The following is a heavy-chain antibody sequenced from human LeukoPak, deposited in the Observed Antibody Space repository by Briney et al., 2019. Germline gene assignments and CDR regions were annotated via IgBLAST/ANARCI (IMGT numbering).Heavy chain of an antibody. CDR1: GFTFSNYN. D-gene: IGHD3-16*01. CDR2: ISSSSSYI. J-gene: IGHJ4*02. Sequence: GGSLRLSCAASGFTFSNYNMNWVRQAPGKGLEWVSSISSSSSYIYYADSVKGRFTISRDNAKNSLYLKMNSLRAEDTALYYCAKGPSLAAVDYWGQGTLVTVSS. CDR3: AKGPSLAAVDY. V-gene: IGHV3-21*04.